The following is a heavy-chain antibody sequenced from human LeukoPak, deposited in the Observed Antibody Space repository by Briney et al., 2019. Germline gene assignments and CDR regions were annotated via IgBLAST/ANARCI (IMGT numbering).Heavy chain of an antibody. D-gene: IGHD3-10*01. CDR3: ARWGWFGEIRCYFDY. CDR2: ISAYNGNT. Sequence: GASVKVSCKASGYTFTSYGISWVRQAPGQGLEWMGWISAYNGNTNYAQKLQGRVTMTTDTSTSTAYMELRSLRSDDTAVYYCARWGWFGEIRCYFDYWGQGTLVTVSS. V-gene: IGHV1-18*01. J-gene: IGHJ4*02. CDR1: GYTFTSYG.